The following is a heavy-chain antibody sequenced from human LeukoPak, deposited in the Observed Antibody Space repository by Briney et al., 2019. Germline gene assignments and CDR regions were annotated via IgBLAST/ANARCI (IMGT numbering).Heavy chain of an antibody. CDR2: ISSSGSTI. Sequence: GSLRLSCAASGFTFSSYEMNWVRQAPGKGLEWVSYISSSGSTIYYADSVKGRFTISRDNAKNSLYLQMNSLRAEDTAVYYCARTAGKLVRGGIDYWGQGTLVTVSS. J-gene: IGHJ4*02. V-gene: IGHV3-48*03. D-gene: IGHD3-10*01. CDR3: ARTAGKLVRGGIDY. CDR1: GFTFSSYE.